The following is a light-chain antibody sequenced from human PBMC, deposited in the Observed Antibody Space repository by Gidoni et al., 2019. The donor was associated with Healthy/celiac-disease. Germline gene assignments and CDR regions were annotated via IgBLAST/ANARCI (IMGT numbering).Light chain of an antibody. V-gene: IGLV3-19*01. Sequence: VSVALGQTVRITCQGDSLRSYYASWYQQKPGPAPVLVIYGKNNRPSGIPDRFSGSSSGNTASLTITGAQAEDEADYYCNSRDSSGNRVFGTGTKVTVL. CDR1: SLRSYY. J-gene: IGLJ1*01. CDR2: GKN. CDR3: NSRDSSGNRV.